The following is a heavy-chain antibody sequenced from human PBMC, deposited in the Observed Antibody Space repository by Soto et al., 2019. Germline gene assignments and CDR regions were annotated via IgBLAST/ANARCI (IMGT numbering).Heavy chain of an antibody. CDR3: AKPSYYDYVWGSYRYNGFDY. V-gene: IGHV3-30*18. J-gene: IGHJ4*02. CDR1: GFTFSSYG. CDR2: ISYDGSNK. D-gene: IGHD3-16*02. Sequence: QVQLVESGGGVVQPGRSLRLSCAASGFTFSSYGMHWVRQAPGKGLEWVAVISYDGSNKYYADSVKGRFTISRDNSKNTLYLQMNSLVAEDTAVYYCAKPSYYDYVWGSYRYNGFDYWGQGTLVTVSS.